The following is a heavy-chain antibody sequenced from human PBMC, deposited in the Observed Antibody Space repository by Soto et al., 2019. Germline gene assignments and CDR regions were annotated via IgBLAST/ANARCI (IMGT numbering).Heavy chain of an antibody. CDR2: ISGSGGNT. Sequence: GGSLRLSCAASGFTFSSYAMSWVRQAPGKGLEWVSAISGSGGNTYYADSVKGRFTISRDNSKNTLYLQMNSLRAEDTAVYYCAKRTKPEYCSSTTCMGNWFDPWGQGTVVTV. CDR1: GFTFSSYA. CDR3: AKRTKPEYCSSTTCMGNWFDP. D-gene: IGHD2-2*01. V-gene: IGHV3-23*01. J-gene: IGHJ5*02.